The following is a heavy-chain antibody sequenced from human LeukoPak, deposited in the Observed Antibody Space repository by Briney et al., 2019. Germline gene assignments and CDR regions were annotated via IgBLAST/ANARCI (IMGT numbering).Heavy chain of an antibody. D-gene: IGHD2-2*01. J-gene: IGHJ5*02. V-gene: IGHV4-38-2*01. Sequence: PSETLSLTCAVSGYSISSGYYWGWIRQPPGKGLEWIGSIYHSGSTYYNPSLKSRVTISVDTSKNQFSLKLSSVTAADTAVYYCARVARYCSSTSCYPFWFDPWGQGTLVTVSS. CDR1: GYSISSGYY. CDR3: ARVARYCSSTSCYPFWFDP. CDR2: IYHSGST.